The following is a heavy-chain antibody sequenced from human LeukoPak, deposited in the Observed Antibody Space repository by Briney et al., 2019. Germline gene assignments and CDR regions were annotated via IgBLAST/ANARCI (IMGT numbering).Heavy chain of an antibody. CDR2: ISAYNGNT. Sequence: ASVKVSCKASGYTFTSYGISWVRQAPGQGLEWMGWISAYNGNTNYAQKLQGRVTMTTDTSTSTAHMELRSLRSDDTAVYYCARGELADIVVVVAATHLDYWGQGTLVTVSS. V-gene: IGHV1-18*01. J-gene: IGHJ4*02. CDR3: ARGELADIVVVVAATHLDY. CDR1: GYTFTSYG. D-gene: IGHD2-15*01.